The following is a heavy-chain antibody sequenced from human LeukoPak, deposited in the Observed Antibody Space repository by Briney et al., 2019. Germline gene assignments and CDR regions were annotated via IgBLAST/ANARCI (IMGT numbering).Heavy chain of an antibody. CDR1: GYTFTSYG. J-gene: IGHJ4*02. CDR3: ARMYSSGWGIDY. CDR2: IDPSSGGT. D-gene: IGHD6-19*01. Sequence: ASVKVSCKASGYTFTSYGISWVRQAPGQGLEWMGWIDPSSGGTNYAQKFQGRVTMTRDTSISTAYLELSRLRSDDTAVYYCARMYSSGWGIDYWGQGTLVTVSS. V-gene: IGHV1-2*02.